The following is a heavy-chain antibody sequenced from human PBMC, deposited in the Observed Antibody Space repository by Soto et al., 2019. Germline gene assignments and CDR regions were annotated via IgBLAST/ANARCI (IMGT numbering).Heavy chain of an antibody. J-gene: IGHJ4*02. CDR1: GGSIRSGGYY. Sequence: SETLSLTCSVSGGSIRSGGYYWSWIRQLPGKGLEWIGYIYYSGRTYYSPSLKSRVTMSVDTSKNQFSLKLSSVTAADTAIYYCARYTDYWGQGTLVTVSS. CDR2: IYYSGRT. CDR3: ARYTDY. V-gene: IGHV4-31*03.